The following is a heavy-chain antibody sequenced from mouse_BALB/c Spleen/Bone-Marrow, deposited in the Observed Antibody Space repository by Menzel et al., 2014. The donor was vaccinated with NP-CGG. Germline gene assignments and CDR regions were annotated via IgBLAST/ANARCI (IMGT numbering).Heavy chain of an antibody. CDR2: INYSGST. J-gene: IGHJ2*01. D-gene: IGHD1-1*01. V-gene: IGHV3-2*02. CDR3: ARDYYGSSYFDY. CDR1: GYSITSDYA. Sequence: EVKLMESGPGLVKPSQSLSLTCTVTGYSITSDYAWNWIRQFPGNKLEWMGYINYSGSTGYNPSLKSRISITRDTSENQFFLQVNSVTTEDTATYYCARDYYGSSYFDYWGQGTTLTVSS.